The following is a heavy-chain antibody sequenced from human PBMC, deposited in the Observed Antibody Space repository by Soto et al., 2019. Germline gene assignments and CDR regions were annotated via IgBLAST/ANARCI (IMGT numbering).Heavy chain of an antibody. V-gene: IGHV1-69*08. CDR2: VLPVLGIA. CDR1: GGTFSRYT. CDR3: ARDWRPLGYYDFWRGDSGSGLNDNWFDP. Sequence: QVQLVQSGAEGKTPGSSVKVSCEASGGTFSRYTISWVRRAPGQGLARTGRVLPVLGIATYAPTFQGRVMMTADKSTSTAYMELSSMRSEDTAGYSCARDWRPLGYYDFWRGDSGSGLNDNWFDPWGQGTLVTVSS. D-gene: IGHD3-3*01. J-gene: IGHJ5*02.